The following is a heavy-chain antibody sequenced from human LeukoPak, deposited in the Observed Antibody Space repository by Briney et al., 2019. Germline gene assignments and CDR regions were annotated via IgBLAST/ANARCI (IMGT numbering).Heavy chain of an antibody. V-gene: IGHV3-53*01. CDR3: ARPSSGWPYYFDY. J-gene: IGHJ4*02. CDR1: GFTVSSNY. CDR2: IFSGGST. D-gene: IGHD6-19*01. Sequence: GGSLRLSCAASGFTVSSNYMSWVRQAPAKGLEWVSTIFSGGSTYYADSVKGRFTISRDNSKNTLYLQMNSLKAEDTAVYYCARPSSGWPYYFDYWGQGNLVTVSS.